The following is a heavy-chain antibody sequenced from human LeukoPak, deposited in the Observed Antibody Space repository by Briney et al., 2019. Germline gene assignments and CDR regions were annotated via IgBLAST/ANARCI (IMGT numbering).Heavy chain of an antibody. D-gene: IGHD1-26*01. Sequence: SGGSLRLSCAASGLTVDSNYMSWVRQAPGKGPDWVSVIYTGGETYYADSVKGRFIISRDTSKNTLYLQTNSLRAEDTAVYYCARSIVGATIHWGQGTLVTVSS. CDR1: GLTVDSNY. V-gene: IGHV3-53*01. J-gene: IGHJ4*02. CDR2: IYTGGET. CDR3: ARSIVGATIH.